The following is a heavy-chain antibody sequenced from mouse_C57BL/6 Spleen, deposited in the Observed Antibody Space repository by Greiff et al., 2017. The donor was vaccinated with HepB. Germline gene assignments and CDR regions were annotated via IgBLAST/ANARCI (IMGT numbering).Heavy chain of an antibody. V-gene: IGHV5-6*01. CDR2: ISSGGSYT. Sequence: EVKLMESGGDLVKPGGSLKLSCAASGFTFSSYGMSWVRQTPDKRLEWVATISSGGSYTYYPDSVKGRFTISRDNAKNTLYLQMSSLKSEDTAMYYCARHARDSNPFAYWGQGTLVTVSA. CDR3: ARHARDSNPFAY. J-gene: IGHJ3*01. D-gene: IGHD2-5*01. CDR1: GFTFSSYG.